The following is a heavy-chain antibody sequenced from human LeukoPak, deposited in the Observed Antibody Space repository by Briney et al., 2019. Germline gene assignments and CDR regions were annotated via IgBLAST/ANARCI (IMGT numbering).Heavy chain of an antibody. CDR2: ISSSGSTI. Sequence: GGSLRLSCAASGFTLSDYYMSWIRQAPGKGLEWVSYISSSGSTIYYADSVKGRFTISRDNAKNSLYLQMNSLRAEDTAVYYCARTYDFWSGTPSFDYWGQGTLVTVSS. CDR3: ARTYDFWSGTPSFDY. V-gene: IGHV3-11*01. D-gene: IGHD3-3*01. CDR1: GFTLSDYY. J-gene: IGHJ4*02.